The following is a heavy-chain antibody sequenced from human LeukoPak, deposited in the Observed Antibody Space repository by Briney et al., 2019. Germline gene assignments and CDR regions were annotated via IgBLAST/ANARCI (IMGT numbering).Heavy chain of an antibody. V-gene: IGHV4-59*01. J-gene: IGHJ4*02. Sequence: PSETLSLTCTVSGGSTSSYYWSWIRQPPGKGLEWIGYIYYSGSTNYNPSLKSRVTISVDTSKNQFSLKLSSVTAADTAVYYCARLLYGEWLGELSPDYFDYWARGTLLTVSS. CDR1: GGSTSSYY. CDR2: IYYSGST. CDR3: ARLLYGEWLGELSPDYFDY. D-gene: IGHD3-16*02.